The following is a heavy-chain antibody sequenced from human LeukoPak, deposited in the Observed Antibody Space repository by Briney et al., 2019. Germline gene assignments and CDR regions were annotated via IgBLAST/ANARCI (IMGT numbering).Heavy chain of an antibody. V-gene: IGHV4-38-2*02. Sequence: PSETLSLTCTVSGYSISSGYYWGWIRQPPGKGLEWIGSIYHSGSTYYNPSLKSRVTISVDTSKNQFSLKLSSVTAADTAVYYCARNWIFGVVWYMDVWGKGTTVTVSS. D-gene: IGHD3-3*01. CDR3: ARNWIFGVVWYMDV. CDR2: IYHSGST. J-gene: IGHJ6*03. CDR1: GYSISSGYY.